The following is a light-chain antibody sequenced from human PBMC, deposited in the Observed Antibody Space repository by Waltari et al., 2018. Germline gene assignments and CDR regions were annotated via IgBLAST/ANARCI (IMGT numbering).Light chain of an antibody. CDR3: QQVNSFPRT. CDR1: QGIASR. J-gene: IGKJ1*01. V-gene: IGKV1-12*01. CDR2: DAS. Sequence: DIQMPQSPSSVSASVGDRVTLTCGASQGIASRLAWYQQKPGKAPKVLIYDASSLHSGVPLRFSGSWSGTEFTLTIRSLQPEDFATYYCQQVNSFPRTFGQGTKVEVK.